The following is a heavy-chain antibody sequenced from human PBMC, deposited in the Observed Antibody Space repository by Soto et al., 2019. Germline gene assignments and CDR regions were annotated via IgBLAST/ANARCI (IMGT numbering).Heavy chain of an antibody. CDR1: GYTFTSYG. D-gene: IGHD3-22*01. CDR2: ISAYNGNT. J-gene: IGHJ4*02. V-gene: IGHV1-18*01. CDR3: ARDFGYYDSSEMPGY. Sequence: KGSCKASGYTFTSYGISWVRQAPGQGLEWMGWISAYNGNTNYAQKLQGRVTMTTDTSTSTAYMELRSLRSDDTAVYYCARDFGYYDSSEMPGYWGQGTQVTVSS.